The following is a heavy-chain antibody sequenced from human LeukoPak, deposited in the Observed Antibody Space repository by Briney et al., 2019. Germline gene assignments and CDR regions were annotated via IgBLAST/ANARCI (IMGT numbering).Heavy chain of an antibody. Sequence: GVSLRLSCAASGFTFSSYSMNWVRQAPGKGLEWVSSISSSSSYIYYADSVKGRFTISRDNAKNSLYLQMNSLRAEDTAVYYCARDREEGFDYWGQGTLVTVSS. CDR1: GFTFSSYS. V-gene: IGHV3-21*01. CDR3: ARDREEGFDY. CDR2: ISSSSSYI. J-gene: IGHJ4*02.